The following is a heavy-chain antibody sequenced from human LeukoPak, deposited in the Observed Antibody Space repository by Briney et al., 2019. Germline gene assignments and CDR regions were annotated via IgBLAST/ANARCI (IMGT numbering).Heavy chain of an antibody. J-gene: IGHJ4*02. CDR2: ISSGGSTI. Sequence: GGSLRLSCAASGFIFSDHYMSWIRQAPGKGLEWVAYISSGGSTIYYADSVEGRFTISRDNARNSLYLQLNSLRAEDTAVYSCAREGDGDYGTESHFDLWGQGTLVTVSS. V-gene: IGHV3-11*04. CDR3: AREGDGDYGTESHFDL. D-gene: IGHD4-17*01. CDR1: GFIFSDHY.